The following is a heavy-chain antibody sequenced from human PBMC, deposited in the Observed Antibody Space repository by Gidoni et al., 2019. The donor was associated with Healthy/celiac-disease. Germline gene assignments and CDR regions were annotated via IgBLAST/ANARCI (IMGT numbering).Heavy chain of an antibody. CDR1: GFPFSSYA. V-gene: IGHV3-23*01. J-gene: IGHJ6*02. CDR3: AKDRIAARHNYYYYGMDV. D-gene: IGHD6-6*01. CDR2: ISGSGGST. Sequence: EVQLLESGGGLVQPGGSLRLSCAASGFPFSSYAMSWVRQAPGKGLEWVSAISGSGGSTYYADSVKGRFTISRDNSKNTLYLQMNSLRAEDTAVYYCAKDRIAARHNYYYYGMDVWGQGTTVTVSS.